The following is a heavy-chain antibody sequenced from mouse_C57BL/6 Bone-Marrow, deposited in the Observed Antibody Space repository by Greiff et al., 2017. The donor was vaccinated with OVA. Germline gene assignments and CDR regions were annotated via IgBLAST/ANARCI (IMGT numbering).Heavy chain of an antibody. CDR1: GFTFTDYY. CDR3: ARLDWLAWFAY. V-gene: IGHV7-3*01. CDR2: IRNKANGYTT. D-gene: IGHD2-2*01. Sequence: EVKLMESGGGLVQPGGSLSLSCAASGFTFTDYYMSWVRQPPGKALEWLGFIRNKANGYTTEYSASVKGRFTISRDNSQSILYLQMNALRAEDSATYYCARLDWLAWFAYWGQGTLVTVSA. J-gene: IGHJ3*01.